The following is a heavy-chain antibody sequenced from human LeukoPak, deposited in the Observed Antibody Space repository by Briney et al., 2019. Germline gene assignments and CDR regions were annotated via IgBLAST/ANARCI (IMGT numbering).Heavy chain of an antibody. Sequence: PGGSLRLSCAASGFIFHDYTMSWVRQAPGRGLEWVSGINWNGGSTGYADSVKGRFTISRDNAKNSLYLQMNSLRAEDTALYYCARVKGGATTDYWGQGTTVTVSS. V-gene: IGHV3-20*04. CDR3: ARVKGGATTDY. D-gene: IGHD1-26*01. CDR2: INWNGGST. CDR1: GFIFHDYT. J-gene: IGHJ4*03.